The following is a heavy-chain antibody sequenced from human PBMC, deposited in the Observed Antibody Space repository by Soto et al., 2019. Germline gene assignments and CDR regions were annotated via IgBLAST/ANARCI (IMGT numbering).Heavy chain of an antibody. Sequence: QITLKESGPPLVKPTQTLTLTCTFSGFSLTTRGVGVGWIRQPPGKALECLALISWDDDKRYSPSLQSRLSNTEDPSKNQVDLTKTNVNPVDTATYYCAHIPNYYQYDWFDPWGQGTLVSVSS. CDR1: GFSLTTRGVG. CDR3: AHIPNYYQYDWFDP. J-gene: IGHJ5*02. D-gene: IGHD3-16*01. V-gene: IGHV2-5*02. CDR2: ISWDDDK.